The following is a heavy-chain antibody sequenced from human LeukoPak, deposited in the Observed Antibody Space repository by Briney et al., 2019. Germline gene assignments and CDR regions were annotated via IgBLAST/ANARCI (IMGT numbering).Heavy chain of an antibody. V-gene: IGHV3-30*18. CDR3: AKDNGAYEGGYYFDY. Sequence: GRSLRLSCAASGFTFSSYGMHWVRQAPGKGLEWVAVISYDGSNKYYADSVKGRFTISRDNSKNTLYLQMNSLRAEDTAVYYCAKDNGAYEGGYYFDYWGQGTLVTVSS. CDR1: GFTFSSYG. J-gene: IGHJ4*02. D-gene: IGHD4-17*01. CDR2: ISYDGSNK.